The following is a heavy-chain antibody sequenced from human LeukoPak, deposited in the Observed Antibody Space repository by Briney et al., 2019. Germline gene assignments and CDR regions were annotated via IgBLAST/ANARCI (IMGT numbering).Heavy chain of an antibody. D-gene: IGHD1-26*01. CDR1: VFAFRVYD. CDR3: ARDWRSGTYYLDY. J-gene: IGHJ4*02. V-gene: IGHV3-21*01. CDR2: ISRDGINK. Sequence: GGSLRLSCAPSVFAFRVYDMNWVPHIPGGGVECVSSISRDGINKHYEESVKGRFTISRDNAKNSLYLQMNSLRAEDTAVYYCARDWRSGTYYLDYWGQGTLVTVSS.